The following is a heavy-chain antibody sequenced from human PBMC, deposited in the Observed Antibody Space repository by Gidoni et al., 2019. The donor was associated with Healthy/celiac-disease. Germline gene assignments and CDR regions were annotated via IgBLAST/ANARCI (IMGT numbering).Heavy chain of an antibody. V-gene: IGHV3-21*01. D-gene: IGHD1-1*01. J-gene: IGHJ6*02. Sequence: EVQLVESGGGLVKPGGSLRLSCAASGFTFSSYSMNWVRQAPGKGLEWVSSISSSSSYIYYADSVKGRFTISRDNAKNSLYLQMNSLRAEDTAVYYCARYSWKDYGMDVWGQGTTVTVSS. CDR3: ARYSWKDYGMDV. CDR1: GFTFSSYS. CDR2: ISSSSSYI.